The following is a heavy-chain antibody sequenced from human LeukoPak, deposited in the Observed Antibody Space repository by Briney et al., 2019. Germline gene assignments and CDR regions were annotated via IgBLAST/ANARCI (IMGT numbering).Heavy chain of an antibody. D-gene: IGHD2-15*01. V-gene: IGHV4-59*01. Sequence: SGPTLVKPSETLSLTCTVSGGSISSYYWSWIRQPPGKGPEWIGYIYYSGSTNYNPSLKSRVTISVDTSKNQFSPKLSSVTAADTAVYYCARVGCSGGSCLIGSFAPGYYYYMDVWGKGTTVTVSS. CDR3: ARVGCSGGSCLIGSFAPGYYYYMDV. CDR2: IYYSGST. CDR1: GGSISSYY. J-gene: IGHJ6*03.